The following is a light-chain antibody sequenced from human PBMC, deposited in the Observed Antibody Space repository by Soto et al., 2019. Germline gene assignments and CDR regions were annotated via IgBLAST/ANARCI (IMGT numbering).Light chain of an antibody. CDR1: SSNIGTGFD. Sequence: QPVLTQPPSVSGAPGQTITFFCTGTSSNIGTGFDVHWYQLLPGSVPKLLIYGNTNRPSGVPDRFSGSKSGTSASLTITGLQAEDEADYYCQSYDIRLRFIFGGGTKVTVL. CDR2: GNT. V-gene: IGLV1-40*01. CDR3: QSYDIRLRFI. J-gene: IGLJ2*01.